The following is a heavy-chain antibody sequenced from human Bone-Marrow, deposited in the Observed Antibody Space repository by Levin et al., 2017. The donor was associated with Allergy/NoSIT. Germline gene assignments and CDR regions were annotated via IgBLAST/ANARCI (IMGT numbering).Heavy chain of an antibody. CDR3: AREFAGYSSGWYVVSGPRNYYYYYYMDV. CDR2: IYSGGST. CDR1: GFTVSSNY. D-gene: IGHD6-19*01. J-gene: IGHJ6*03. Sequence: GESLKISCAASGFTVSSNYMSWVRQAPGKGLEWVSVIYSGGSTYYADSVKGRFTISRDNSKNTLYLQMNSLRAEDTAVYYCAREFAGYSSGWYVVSGPRNYYYYYYMDVWGKGTTVTVSS. V-gene: IGHV3-66*01.